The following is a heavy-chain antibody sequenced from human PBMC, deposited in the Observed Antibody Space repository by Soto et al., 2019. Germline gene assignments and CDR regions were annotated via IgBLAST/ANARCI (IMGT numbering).Heavy chain of an antibody. CDR3: ARRMVSADTFYY. J-gene: IGHJ4*02. CDR1: GGSLTSGD. D-gene: IGHD3-10*01. CDR2: VYYTGIA. Sequence: SETLSLTCTVSGGSLTSGDWSWIRQPPGKGLEWIGFVYYTGIARYNPSLKSRVTISVDTSKNQFSLKLTSVAAADTAIYYCARRMVSADTFYYWGQGTLVTVSS. V-gene: IGHV4-59*08.